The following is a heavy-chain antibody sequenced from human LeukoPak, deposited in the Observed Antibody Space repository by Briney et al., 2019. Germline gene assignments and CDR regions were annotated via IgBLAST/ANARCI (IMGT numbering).Heavy chain of an antibody. CDR1: GYTFTGYY. J-gene: IGHJ5*02. V-gene: IGHV1-2*02. D-gene: IGHD3-10*02. Sequence: ASVKVSCKASGYTFTGYYMHWVRQAPGQGLEWMGWINPNSGGTNYAQKFQGRVTMTRDTSISTAYMELSRLRSDDTAVYYCARVHVRGVINLNWFDPWGQGTLVTVSS. CDR2: INPNSGGT. CDR3: ARVHVRGVINLNWFDP.